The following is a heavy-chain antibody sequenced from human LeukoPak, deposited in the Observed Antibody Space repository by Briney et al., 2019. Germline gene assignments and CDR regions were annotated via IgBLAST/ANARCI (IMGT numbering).Heavy chain of an antibody. V-gene: IGHV3-23*01. CDR3: AKSYNNPTVAIRVRGVIPYFDS. CDR2: VSGSGDDT. CDR1: GLTFSNYD. D-gene: IGHD3-10*01. Sequence: QPGGSLTLSCAASGLTFSNYDMNWVRQAPGKGLEWVSSVSGSGDDTYYADSVKGRFIISRDNSKTTMYLQMNSLRADDTAVYYCAKSYNNPTVAIRVRGVIPYFDSWGQGSLVTVSS. J-gene: IGHJ4*02.